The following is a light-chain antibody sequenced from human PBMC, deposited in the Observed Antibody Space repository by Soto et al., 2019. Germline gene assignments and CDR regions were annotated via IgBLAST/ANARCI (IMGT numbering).Light chain of an antibody. CDR3: SSYTSSSTRV. Sequence: QSALTQPASVSGSPGQSITISCTGTSSDGGGYNYVSWYQQHPGKSPKLMIYDVSNRPSGVSDRFSGSKSGNTASLTISGLQAEDEAEYYCSSYTSSSTRVFGGGTKVTVL. CDR1: SSDGGGYNY. CDR2: DVS. J-gene: IGLJ2*01. V-gene: IGLV2-14*01.